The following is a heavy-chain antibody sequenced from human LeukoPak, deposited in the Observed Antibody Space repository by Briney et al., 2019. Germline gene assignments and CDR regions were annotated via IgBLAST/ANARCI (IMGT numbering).Heavy chain of an antibody. J-gene: IGHJ4*02. Sequence: SETLSLTCTVSGGSISSSSFYWGWIRQPPGKGLEWIGIIYYSGSTYYNPSLKSRVTISVDTSKNQFSLKLSSVTAADTAVYYCARHFGVGAMDYWGQGTLVTVSS. V-gene: IGHV4-39*01. CDR3: ARHFGVGAMDY. CDR1: GGSISSSSFY. CDR2: IYYSGST. D-gene: IGHD1-26*01.